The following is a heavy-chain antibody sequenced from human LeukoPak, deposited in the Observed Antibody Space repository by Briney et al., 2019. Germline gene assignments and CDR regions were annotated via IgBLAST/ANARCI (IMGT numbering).Heavy chain of an antibody. CDR2: INTYNGNT. Sequence: GASVKVSCKASGYTFTSYGINWVRQAPGQGLEWMGWINTYNGNTNYTQKFQGRVTMTTGTSTSTAYMELRSLRSDDTAVYYCARVPQWLEYFQHWGQGTLVTVSS. CDR1: GYTFTSYG. CDR3: ARVPQWLEYFQH. J-gene: IGHJ1*01. V-gene: IGHV1-18*01. D-gene: IGHD6-19*01.